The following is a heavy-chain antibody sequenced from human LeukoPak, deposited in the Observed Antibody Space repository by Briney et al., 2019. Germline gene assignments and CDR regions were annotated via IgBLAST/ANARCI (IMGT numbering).Heavy chain of an antibody. V-gene: IGHV3-23*01. J-gene: IGHJ3*02. Sequence: GGSLRLSSAASGFTFSSYAMSWVRQAPGKGLEWVSAISGSGGSTYYADSVKGRFTISRDNSKNTLYLQMNSLRAEDTAVYYCAKDQHYGDYPDAFDIWGQGTMVTVSS. D-gene: IGHD4-17*01. CDR2: ISGSGGST. CDR3: AKDQHYGDYPDAFDI. CDR1: GFTFSSYA.